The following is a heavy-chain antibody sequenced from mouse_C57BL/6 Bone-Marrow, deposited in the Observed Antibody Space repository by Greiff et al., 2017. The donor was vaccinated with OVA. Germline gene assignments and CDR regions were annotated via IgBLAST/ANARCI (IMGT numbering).Heavy chain of an antibody. CDR3: ARSLRRYFDY. D-gene: IGHD1-1*01. J-gene: IGHJ2*01. V-gene: IGHV3-6*01. CDR1: GYSITSGYY. Sequence: EVKLMESGPGLVKPSQSLSLTCSVTGYSITSGYYWNWIRQFPGNKLEWMGYISYDGSNNYNPSLKNRISITRDTSKNQFFLKLNSVTTEDTATYYCARSLRRYFDYWGQGTTLTVSS. CDR2: ISYDGSN.